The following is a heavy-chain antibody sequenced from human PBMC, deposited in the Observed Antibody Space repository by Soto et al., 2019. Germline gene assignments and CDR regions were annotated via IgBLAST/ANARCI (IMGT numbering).Heavy chain of an antibody. V-gene: IGHV3-23*01. Sequence: EVRLLESGGGLVQPGGSLRLSCVASGFTFSIYNMNWVRQAPGKGLEWVSVITGSGDYTNYADSVKGRFTISRDNSKNTLYLQMNSLRAEDTAVYFCARRITSSFDYWGQGTLVTVSS. CDR3: ARRITSSFDY. CDR2: ITGSGDYT. J-gene: IGHJ4*02. D-gene: IGHD1-20*01. CDR1: GFTFSIYN.